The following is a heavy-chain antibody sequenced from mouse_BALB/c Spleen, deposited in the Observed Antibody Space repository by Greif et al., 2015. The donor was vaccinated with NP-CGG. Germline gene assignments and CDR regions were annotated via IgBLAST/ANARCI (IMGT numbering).Heavy chain of an antibody. CDR3: ARGIYDGYLSWFAY. D-gene: IGHD2-3*01. V-gene: IGHV2-9*02. CDR1: GFSLTSYG. CDR2: IWAGGST. Sequence: VKLVESGPGLVAPSQSLSITCTVSGFSLTSYGVHWVRQPPGKGLEWLGVIWAGGSTNYNSALMSRLSISKDNSKSXVFLKMNSLQTDDTAMYYCARGIYDGYLSWFAYWGQGTLVTVSA. J-gene: IGHJ3*01.